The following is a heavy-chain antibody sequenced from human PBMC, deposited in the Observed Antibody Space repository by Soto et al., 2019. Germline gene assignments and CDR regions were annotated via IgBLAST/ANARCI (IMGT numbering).Heavy chain of an antibody. CDR3: ARGAVAVSFDY. D-gene: IGHD6-19*01. Sequence: SSETLSLTCTVSGGSISSYYWSWIRQPPGKGLEWIGYIYYSGSTNYNPSLKSRVTISVDTSKNQFSLKLSSVTAADTAVYYCARGAVAVSFDYWGQGTLVTVSS. J-gene: IGHJ4*02. V-gene: IGHV4-59*01. CDR1: GGSISSYY. CDR2: IYYSGST.